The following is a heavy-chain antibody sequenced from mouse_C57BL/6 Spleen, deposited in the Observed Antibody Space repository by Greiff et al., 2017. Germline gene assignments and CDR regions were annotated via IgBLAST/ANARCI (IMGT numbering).Heavy chain of an antibody. D-gene: IGHD2-4*01. CDR2: IHPNSGST. Sequence: QVQLQQPGAELVKPGASVKLSCKASGYTFTSYWMHWVKQRPGQGLEWIGMIHPNSGSTNYNEKFKSKATLTVDKSSSTAYMQLSSLTSEDSAVYYCARREDYGWYFDVWGTGTTVTVSS. J-gene: IGHJ1*03. CDR1: GYTFTSYW. V-gene: IGHV1-64*01. CDR3: ARREDYGWYFDV.